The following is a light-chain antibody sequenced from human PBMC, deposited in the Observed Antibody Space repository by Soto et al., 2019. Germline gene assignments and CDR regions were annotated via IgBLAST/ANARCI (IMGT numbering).Light chain of an antibody. V-gene: IGKV3-15*01. CDR1: QSVTTN. Sequence: ETVMTQSPATLSVSPGDRVTLSCRASQSVTTNLAWYQQKPCQVPRLVIYGAKTRANGIPARFSGSGSGTEFTLSISSVQSEDFGVYCCTPYNDWPPWTFGKGTKVELK. CDR2: GAK. CDR3: TPYNDWPPWT. J-gene: IGKJ1*01.